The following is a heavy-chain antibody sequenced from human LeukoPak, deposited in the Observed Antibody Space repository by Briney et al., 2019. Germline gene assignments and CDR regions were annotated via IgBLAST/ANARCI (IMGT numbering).Heavy chain of an antibody. CDR2: IGSSGSPI. CDR1: GFTFSSHF. Sequence: SGGSLRLSCAASGFTFSSHFMNWVRQAPGKGLEWVSSIGSSGSPISYADSLKGRFSISRDNAKNSLYLQMNSLRPEDTAVYYCARERYSRVSLDALDLWGQGTMVTVSS. V-gene: IGHV3-21*01. CDR3: ARERYSRVSLDALDL. D-gene: IGHD4-11*01. J-gene: IGHJ3*01.